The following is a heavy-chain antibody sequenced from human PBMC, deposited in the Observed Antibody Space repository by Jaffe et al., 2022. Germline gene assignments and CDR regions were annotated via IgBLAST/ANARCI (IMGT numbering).Heavy chain of an antibody. J-gene: IGHJ4*02. CDR2: INPNSGGT. CDR1: GYTFTGYY. D-gene: IGHD6-19*01. V-gene: IGHV1-2*06. Sequence: QVQLVQSGAEVKKPGASVKVSCKASGYTFTGYYMHWVRQAPGQGLEWMGRINPNSGGTNYAQKFQGRVTMTRDTSISTAYMELSRLRSDDTAVYYCARDYKLRGIAVAGEGGYWGQGTLVTVSS. CDR3: ARDYKLRGIAVAGEGGY.